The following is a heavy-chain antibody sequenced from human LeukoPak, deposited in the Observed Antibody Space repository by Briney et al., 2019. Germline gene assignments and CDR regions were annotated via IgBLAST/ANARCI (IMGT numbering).Heavy chain of an antibody. CDR1: GFTFSTYW. J-gene: IGHJ6*02. Sequence: GGSLRLSCAASGFTFSTYWMSWVRQAPGKGLEWVSSISGGSEDTYYADSVKGRFTISRDNSKTTLYLQMNSLRAEDTAAYYCARTIAQYSNSWLYFYYGLDVWGQGTTVTVSS. CDR2: ISGGSEDT. V-gene: IGHV3-23*01. D-gene: IGHD6-13*01. CDR3: ARTIAQYSNSWLYFYYGLDV.